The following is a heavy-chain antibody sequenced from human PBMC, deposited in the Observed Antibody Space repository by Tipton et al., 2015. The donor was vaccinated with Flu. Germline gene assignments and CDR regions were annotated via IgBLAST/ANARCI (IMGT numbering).Heavy chain of an antibody. CDR2: INKHGGEI. J-gene: IGHJ3*02. Sequence: GSLRLSCATSGFTFGDSWMTWVRQAPGKGLEWVANINKHGGEISYLTSVRGRFTISRDNTKNSLYLQMDGLRAEDTAVYFCARLLRAPWQIDIWGHGTLVTVSS. CDR1: GFTFGDSW. CDR3: ARLLRAPWQIDI. V-gene: IGHV3-7*01.